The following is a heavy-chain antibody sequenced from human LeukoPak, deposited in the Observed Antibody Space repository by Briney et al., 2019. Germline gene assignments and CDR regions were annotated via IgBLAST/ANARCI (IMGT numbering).Heavy chain of an antibody. J-gene: IGHJ5*02. CDR2: INPDSGDS. CDR1: GYTFNAYY. V-gene: IGHV1-2*02. D-gene: IGHD2-2*01. CDR3: ARRSCDIPSCYTWFAP. Sequence: ASVKVSCKASGYTFNAYYIHWVRQASGQGLEWVGWINPDSGDSKYAQKFQGRVTLTKDTSISTAYMELTRLTSDDTAVYYCARRSCDIPSCYTWFAPWGQGIPVTVSS.